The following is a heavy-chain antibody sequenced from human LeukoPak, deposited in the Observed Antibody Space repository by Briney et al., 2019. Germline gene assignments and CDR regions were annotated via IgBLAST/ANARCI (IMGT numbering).Heavy chain of an antibody. CDR2: IYHSGST. CDR3: ARGAGFLGVVPYFDY. V-gene: IGHV4-38-2*02. Sequence: SETLSLTCTVSGYSISSGYYWGWIRQAPGKGLEWIGSIYHSGSTYYNPSLKSRVTISVDTSKNQFSLKLSSVTAADTAVYYCARGAGFLGVVPYFDYWGQGTLVTVSS. J-gene: IGHJ4*02. D-gene: IGHD2-21*01. CDR1: GYSISSGYY.